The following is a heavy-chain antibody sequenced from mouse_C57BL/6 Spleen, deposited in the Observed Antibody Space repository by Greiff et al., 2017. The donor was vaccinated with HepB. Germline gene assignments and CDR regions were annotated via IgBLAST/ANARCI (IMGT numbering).Heavy chain of an antibody. J-gene: IGHJ2*01. CDR3: ARRHYGSSYYFDY. CDR2: IYPSDSET. V-gene: IGHV1-61*01. D-gene: IGHD1-1*01. Sequence: QVQLQQPGAELVRPGSSVKLSCKASGYTFTSYWMDWVKQRPGQGLEWIGNIYPSDSETHYNQKFKDKATLTVDKSSSTAYMQLSSLTSEDSAVYYCARRHYGSSYYFDYWGQGTTLTVSS. CDR1: GYTFTSYW.